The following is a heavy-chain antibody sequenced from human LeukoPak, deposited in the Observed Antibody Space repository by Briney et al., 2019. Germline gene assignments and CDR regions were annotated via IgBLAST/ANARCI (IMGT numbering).Heavy chain of an antibody. D-gene: IGHD3-9*01. CDR3: AKDEALRYFDWLFPTYYMDV. CDR2: ISSSGSTI. Sequence: GGSLRLSCAASGFASSSYEMNWVRHAPGKGLEWVSYISSSGSTIYYADSVKGRFTISRDNAKNSLYLQMNSLRAEDTAVYYCAKDEALRYFDWLFPTYYMDVWGKGTTVTISS. CDR1: GFASSSYE. J-gene: IGHJ6*03. V-gene: IGHV3-48*03.